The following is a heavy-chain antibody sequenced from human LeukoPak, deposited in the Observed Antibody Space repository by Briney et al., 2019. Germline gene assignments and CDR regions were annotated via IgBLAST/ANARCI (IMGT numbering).Heavy chain of an antibody. CDR1: GGSISSSSHY. J-gene: IGHJ4*02. CDR3: ASHQWLGPFDY. V-gene: IGHV4-39*01. Sequence: PSETLSLTCTVFGGSISSSSHYWGWIRQPPGEGLEWIGSIEFIGSTYYSPSLTSRVTISVAPSTNQFSLKLSSVTAPDTAVYYCASHQWLGPFDYWGKGTLVTVSS. CDR2: IEFIGST. D-gene: IGHD6-19*01.